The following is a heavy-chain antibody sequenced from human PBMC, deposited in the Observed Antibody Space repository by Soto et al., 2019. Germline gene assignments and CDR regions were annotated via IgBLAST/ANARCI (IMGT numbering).Heavy chain of an antibody. D-gene: IGHD3-22*01. CDR2: ISGSGGST. CDR3: AKDVYDSSGWFFDY. CDR1: GFTFSSYA. J-gene: IGHJ4*02. Sequence: GGSLRLSCAASGFTFSSYAMSWFRQAPGKGLEWVSAISGSGGSTYYADSVKGRFTISRDNSKNTLYLQMNSLRAEDTAVYYCAKDVYDSSGWFFDYWGQGTLVTVSS. V-gene: IGHV3-23*01.